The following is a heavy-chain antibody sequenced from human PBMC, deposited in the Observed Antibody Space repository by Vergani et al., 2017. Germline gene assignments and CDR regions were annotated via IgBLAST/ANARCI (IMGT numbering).Heavy chain of an antibody. V-gene: IGHV3-30-3*01. CDR3: ARDYGSGTSYFDY. Sequence: QVQLVESGGGVVQPGRSLRLSCAASGFTFSSYAMHWVRQAPGKGLEWVAVISYDGSNKYYADTMKCRFTISRDNSKNTLYLQMDSLRAEDTAVYYCARDYGSGTSYFDYWGQGTLVTVSS. CDR2: ISYDGSNK. D-gene: IGHD3-10*01. CDR1: GFTFSSYA. J-gene: IGHJ4*02.